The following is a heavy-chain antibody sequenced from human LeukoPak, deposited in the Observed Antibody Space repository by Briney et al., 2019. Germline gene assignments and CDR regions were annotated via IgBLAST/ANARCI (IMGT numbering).Heavy chain of an antibody. CDR3: ARAPPRIVVVPAARGGAFDI. Sequence: SETLSLTCAVYGGSFSGYYWSWTRQPPGKGLEWIGEINHSGSTNYNPSLKSRVTISVDTSKNQFSLKLSSVTAADTAVYYCARAPPRIVVVPAARGGAFDIWGQGTMVTVSS. J-gene: IGHJ3*02. D-gene: IGHD2-2*01. CDR1: GGSFSGYY. V-gene: IGHV4-34*01. CDR2: INHSGST.